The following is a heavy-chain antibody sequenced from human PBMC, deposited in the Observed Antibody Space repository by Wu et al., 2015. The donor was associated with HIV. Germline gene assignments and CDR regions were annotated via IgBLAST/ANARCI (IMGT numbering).Heavy chain of an antibody. CDR1: GDTFSNYA. CDR2: ILPIYGAT. Sequence: QVHLVQSGAELKKPGSSVKVSCKASGDTFSNYAINWVRQAPGQGLEWMGDILPIYGATHYAQKFQGRVTISADESTTTAYIEVRRLRSDDTAVYYCARGSILDMSTPSYYYYVLDVWGQGTTVTVSS. D-gene: IGHD5-24*01. CDR3: ARGSILDMSTPSYYYYVLDV. V-gene: IGHV1-69*12. J-gene: IGHJ6*02.